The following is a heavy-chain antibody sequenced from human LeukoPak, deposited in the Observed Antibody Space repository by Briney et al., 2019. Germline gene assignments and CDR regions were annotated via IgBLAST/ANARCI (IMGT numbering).Heavy chain of an antibody. Sequence: GGSLRLSCAASGFTFSSYAMSWIRQAPGKGLEWVSAISGSGGSTYYADSVKGRFTISRDNSKNTLYLQMNSLRAEDTAVYYRAKDPNGQWLVTFDYWGQGTLVTVSS. D-gene: IGHD6-19*01. CDR1: GFTFSSYA. CDR2: ISGSGGST. V-gene: IGHV3-23*01. J-gene: IGHJ4*02. CDR3: AKDPNGQWLVTFDY.